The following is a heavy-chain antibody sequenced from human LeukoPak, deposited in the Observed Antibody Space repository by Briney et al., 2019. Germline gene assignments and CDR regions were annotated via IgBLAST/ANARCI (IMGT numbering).Heavy chain of an antibody. D-gene: IGHD3-3*01. CDR3: AREKAGYDFWSGYSPDWFDP. J-gene: IGHJ5*02. CDR1: GGSFSGYY. V-gene: IGHV4-34*01. Sequence: SETLSLTCAVYGGSFSGYYWSWIRQPPGKGLEWIGEIYHSGSTNYNPSLKSRVTISVDTSKNQFSLKLSSVTAADTAVYYCAREKAGYDFWSGYSPDWFDPWGQGTLVTVSS. CDR2: IYHSGST.